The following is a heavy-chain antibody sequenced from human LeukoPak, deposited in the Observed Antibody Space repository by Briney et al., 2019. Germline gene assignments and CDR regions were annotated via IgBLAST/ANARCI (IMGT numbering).Heavy chain of an antibody. CDR1: GGSIISYY. V-gene: IGHV4-59*01. Sequence: PSETLSLTCTVSGGSIISYYWSWLRQSPGKRLEWIAYTAFGGSTDYNPSLKSRVTISMDTSKNQVSLELYSTTTADTSVYYCARGRRQLDNWGQGTQVTVSS. CDR3: ARGRRQLDN. CDR2: TAFGGST. D-gene: IGHD3-10*01. J-gene: IGHJ4*02.